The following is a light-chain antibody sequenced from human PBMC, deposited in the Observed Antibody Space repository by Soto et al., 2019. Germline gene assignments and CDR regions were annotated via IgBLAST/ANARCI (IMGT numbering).Light chain of an antibody. J-gene: IGKJ1*01. CDR2: GAS. V-gene: IGKV1-39*01. CDR1: QNTDMY. Sequence: DIHMTQSPSSLSASVGDTVTITCRASQNTDMYLNWYQQKPGKAPRVLISGASNLQSGVPSRFSGSGSGTDFTLTTSSLQSEDFASYFCQHTFNSPPWTFGQGTKVDIK. CDR3: QHTFNSPPWT.